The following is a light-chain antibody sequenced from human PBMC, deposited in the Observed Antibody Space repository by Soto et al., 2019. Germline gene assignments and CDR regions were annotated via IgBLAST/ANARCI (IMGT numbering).Light chain of an antibody. CDR2: AAS. CDR3: QQYGNSPPWT. CDR1: QSVSSSD. V-gene: IGKV3-20*01. Sequence: EIVLTQSPGTLSLSPGERVTLSCRASQSVSSSDLAWYQQKPGQAPRLLIYAASSRATGIPDRFTGSGSGTDFTLTISRLEPEDFAVYYCQQYGNSPPWTFGQGTKVDIK. J-gene: IGKJ1*01.